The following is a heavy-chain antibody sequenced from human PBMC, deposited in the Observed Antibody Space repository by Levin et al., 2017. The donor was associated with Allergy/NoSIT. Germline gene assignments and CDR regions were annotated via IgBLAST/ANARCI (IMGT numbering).Heavy chain of an antibody. J-gene: IGHJ4*02. Sequence: SCTVSGGSISSYYWSWIRQPPGKGLEWIGYIYYSGSTNYNPSLKSRVTISVDTSKNQFSLKLSSVTAADTAVYYCAREDTAIDYWGQGTLVTVSS. V-gene: IGHV4-59*01. CDR1: GGSISSYY. CDR2: IYYSGST. CDR3: AREDTAIDY. D-gene: IGHD5-18*01.